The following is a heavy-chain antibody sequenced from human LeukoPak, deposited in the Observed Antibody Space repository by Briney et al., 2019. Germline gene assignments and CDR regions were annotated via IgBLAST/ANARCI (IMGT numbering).Heavy chain of an antibody. Sequence: GGSLRLSCAASGFTFSSYGMHWVRQAPGKGLKWVAFIRYDGSHKYYADSVKGRFTISRDNSKNTLYLQMNSLRAEDTAVYYCANQVVPAAEYYFDYWGQGTLVTVSS. CDR1: GFTFSSYG. V-gene: IGHV3-30*02. CDR3: ANQVVPAAEYYFDY. CDR2: IRYDGSHK. J-gene: IGHJ4*02. D-gene: IGHD2-2*01.